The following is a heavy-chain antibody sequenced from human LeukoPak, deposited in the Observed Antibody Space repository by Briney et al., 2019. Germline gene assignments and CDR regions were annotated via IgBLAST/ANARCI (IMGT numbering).Heavy chain of an antibody. D-gene: IGHD3-16*02. CDR3: ASQRYDYVWGSYRTDAFDI. Sequence: SETLSLTCTVSGGSISSYYWSWIRQPPGKGLEWIGSIYHSGSTYYNPSLKSRVTISVDTSKNQFSLKLSSVTAADTAVYYCASQRYDYVWGSYRTDAFDIWGQGTMVTVSS. J-gene: IGHJ3*02. CDR2: IYHSGST. V-gene: IGHV4-59*08. CDR1: GGSISSYY.